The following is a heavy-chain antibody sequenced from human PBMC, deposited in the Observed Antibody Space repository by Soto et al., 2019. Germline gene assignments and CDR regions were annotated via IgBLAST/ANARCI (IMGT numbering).Heavy chain of an antibody. Sequence: PSETLSLTCTVSGGSISSGGYYWSWIRQHPGKGLEWIGYIYYSGSTYYNPSLKSRVTISVDTSKNQFSLKLSSVTAADTAVYYCARDSHNRSDAFDIWGQGTMVTVSS. CDR2: IYYSGST. V-gene: IGHV4-31*03. CDR1: GGSISSGGYY. J-gene: IGHJ3*02. CDR3: ARDSHNRSDAFDI. D-gene: IGHD1-1*01.